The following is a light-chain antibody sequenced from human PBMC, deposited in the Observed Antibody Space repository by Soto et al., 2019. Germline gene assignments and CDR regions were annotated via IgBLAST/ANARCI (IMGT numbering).Light chain of an antibody. CDR1: QSVRNSY. Sequence: EILLTQSPGTLSLSPGERATLSCRASQSVRNSYLAWYQQKPGQAPRLLIYGAYGRATGIPDRFSGSGSGTDFTLTISSLEPEDLAVYYCQQYGSSPYTFGQGTKLE. CDR2: GAY. CDR3: QQYGSSPYT. J-gene: IGKJ2*01. V-gene: IGKV3-20*01.